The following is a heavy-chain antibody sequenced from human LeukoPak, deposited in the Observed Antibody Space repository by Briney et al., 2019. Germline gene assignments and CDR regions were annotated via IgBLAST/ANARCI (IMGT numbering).Heavy chain of an antibody. D-gene: IGHD6-19*01. CDR1: GFTFSSYS. Sequence: GGSLRLSCAASGFTFSSYSMNWVRQAPGKGREWVSSISSSSSYIYYADSVKGRFTISRDNAKNSLYLQMNSLRAEDTAVYYCARGGSGWSHPGGYWGQGTLVTVSS. J-gene: IGHJ4*02. CDR2: ISSSSSYI. CDR3: ARGGSGWSHPGGY. V-gene: IGHV3-21*01.